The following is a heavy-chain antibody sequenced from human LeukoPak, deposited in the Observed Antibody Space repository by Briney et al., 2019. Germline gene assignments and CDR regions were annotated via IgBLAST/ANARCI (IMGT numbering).Heavy chain of an antibody. V-gene: IGHV3-74*01. Sequence: GGSLRLSCVASGFTFSSYWMHWVRQAPGQGLVWVSRITDDGSSPGYADSVKGRFTISRDNSKNIVDLQMNSLRAEDTAVYYCARDYDSGTYYINYWGQGTLVTVSS. J-gene: IGHJ4*02. CDR2: ITDDGSSP. CDR1: GFTFSSYW. D-gene: IGHD3-10*01. CDR3: ARDYDSGTYYINY.